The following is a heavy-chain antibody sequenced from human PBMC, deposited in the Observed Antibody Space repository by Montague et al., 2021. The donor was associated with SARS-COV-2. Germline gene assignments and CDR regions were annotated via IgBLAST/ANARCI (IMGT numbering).Heavy chain of an antibody. J-gene: IGHJ6*02. D-gene: IGHD3-10*01. Sequence: SETLSLTCTVSGGSISSSTYYWGWIRQPPGKGLEWIGNMSYSGSTYYNPSLKSRVTISIDTSKNQFSLTLSSVTAADTAVYYCARDDIVLQGVTKGMDVWGQGTTVTVSS. V-gene: IGHV4-39*07. CDR1: GGSISSSTYY. CDR3: ARDDIVLQGVTKGMDV. CDR2: MSYSGST.